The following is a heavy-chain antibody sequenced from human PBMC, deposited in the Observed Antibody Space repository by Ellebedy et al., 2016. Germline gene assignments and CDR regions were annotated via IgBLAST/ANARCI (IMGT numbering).Heavy chain of an antibody. Sequence: GGSLRLSCTASGFTFSSYWMHWVRQAPGKGLVWVSRINSDGSSTSYADSVKGRFIISRENANNSLYLQLNSLRAGDTAVYYCTRGSYFGSGGFYYYYVLDVWGQGTAVTVSS. CDR3: TRGSYFGSGGFYYYYVLDV. V-gene: IGHV3-74*01. J-gene: IGHJ6*02. CDR2: INSDGSST. D-gene: IGHD3-10*01. CDR1: GFTFSSYW.